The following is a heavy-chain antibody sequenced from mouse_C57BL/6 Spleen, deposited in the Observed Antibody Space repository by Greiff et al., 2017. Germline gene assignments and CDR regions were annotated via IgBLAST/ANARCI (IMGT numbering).Heavy chain of an antibody. CDR3: ARSLTTVVGGAMGY. J-gene: IGHJ4*01. CDR2: IHPNSGST. CDR1: GYTFTSYW. V-gene: IGHV1-64*01. Sequence: QVQLQQPGAELVKPGASVKLSCKASGYTFTSYWMHWVKQRPGQGLEWIGMIHPNSGSTNYNEKFKSKATLTVDKSSSTAYMQLSSLTSEDSAVYYCARSLTTVVGGAMGYWGQGTSVTVSS. D-gene: IGHD1-1*01.